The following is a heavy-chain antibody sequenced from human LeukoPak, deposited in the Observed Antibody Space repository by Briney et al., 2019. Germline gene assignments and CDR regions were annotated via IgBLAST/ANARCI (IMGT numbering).Heavy chain of an antibody. Sequence: SETLSLTCTVSGGSISSYYWGWIRQPPGKGLEWIAVIDHSGSSHYNPSLKSRVAMSVDTSKNQFSLRLNSVTAADTAVYFCARDGPSRPFTIWGQGTLVTVSS. V-gene: IGHV4-59*04. J-gene: IGHJ4*02. CDR2: IDHSGSS. CDR1: GGSISSYY. CDR3: ARDGPSRPFTI. D-gene: IGHD5-24*01.